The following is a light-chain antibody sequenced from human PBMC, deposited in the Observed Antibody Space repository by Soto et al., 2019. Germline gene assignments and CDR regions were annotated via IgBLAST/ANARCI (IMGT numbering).Light chain of an antibody. CDR3: SSYTSSNTVI. Sequence: QSAPTQPAPVSGSPGQSITISCTGTSSDVGGYNYVSWYQQYPGKAPKLMIYEVSNRPSGVSNHFSASKSGNTASLTISGLQAEDEADYYCSSYTSSNTVIFGGGTKLTVL. V-gene: IGLV2-14*01. CDR2: EVS. J-gene: IGLJ2*01. CDR1: SSDVGGYNY.